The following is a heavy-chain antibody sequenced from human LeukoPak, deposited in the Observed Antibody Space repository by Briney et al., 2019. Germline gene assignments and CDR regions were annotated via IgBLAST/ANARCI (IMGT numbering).Heavy chain of an antibody. CDR3: ARDGNSGYFAIDNYYMDV. V-gene: IGHV3-21*01. CDR2: ISSSSSYI. D-gene: IGHD5-12*01. J-gene: IGHJ6*03. Sequence: PGGSLRLSCAASGFTFSSYSMNWVRQAPGKGLEWVSSISSSSSYIYYADSVKGRFTISRDNAKNSLYLQMNSLRAEDTAVYYCARDGNSGYFAIDNYYMDVWGKGTTVTVSS. CDR1: GFTFSSYS.